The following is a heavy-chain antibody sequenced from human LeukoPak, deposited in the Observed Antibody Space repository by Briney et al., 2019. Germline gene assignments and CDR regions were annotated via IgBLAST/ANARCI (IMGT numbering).Heavy chain of an antibody. Sequence: GGSLRLSCAASGFTFSNYGMSWVRQAPGKGLEWVSGISGSGGSTYYADSVKGRFTISRDNAENSLYLQMNSLRAEDTAVYYCAMPNYWGQGTLVTVSS. J-gene: IGHJ4*02. CDR1: GFTFSNYG. V-gene: IGHV3-23*01. CDR3: AMPNY. CDR2: ISGSGGST.